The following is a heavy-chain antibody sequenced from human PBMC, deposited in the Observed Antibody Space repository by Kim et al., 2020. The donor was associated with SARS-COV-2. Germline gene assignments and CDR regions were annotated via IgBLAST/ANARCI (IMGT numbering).Heavy chain of an antibody. CDR1: GYTFTSYA. Sequence: ASVKVSCKASGYTFTSYAMNWVRQAPGQGLEWMGWINTNTGNPTYAQGFTGRFVFSLDTSVSTAYLQISSLKAEDTAVYYCATDRSYCGGDCYHYSLTDAFDIWGQGTMVTVSS. CDR3: ATDRSYCGGDCYHYSLTDAFDI. V-gene: IGHV7-4-1*02. D-gene: IGHD2-21*02. J-gene: IGHJ3*02. CDR2: INTNTGNP.